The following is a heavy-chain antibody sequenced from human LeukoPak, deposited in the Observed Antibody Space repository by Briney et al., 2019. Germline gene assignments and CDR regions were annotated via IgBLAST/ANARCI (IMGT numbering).Heavy chain of an antibody. Sequence: GGSLRLSCAASGFTFSCSAMHWVRQASGKGLEWVGRIRSKANSYATAYAASVKGRFTISRDDSKNTAYLPMNSLKTEDTAVYYCTRHGAYYDSSGSVTDYWGQGTLVTVSS. J-gene: IGHJ4*02. D-gene: IGHD3-22*01. V-gene: IGHV3-73*01. CDR1: GFTFSCSA. CDR2: IRSKANSYAT. CDR3: TRHGAYYDSSGSVTDY.